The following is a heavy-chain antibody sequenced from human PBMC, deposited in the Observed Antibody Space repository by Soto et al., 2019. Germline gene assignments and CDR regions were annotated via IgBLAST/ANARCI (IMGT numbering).Heavy chain of an antibody. CDR2: ISYDGSNK. J-gene: IGHJ4*02. V-gene: IGHV3-30-3*01. D-gene: IGHD3-3*01. Sequence: PGGSLRLSCAASGFTFSRYAMHWVRQAPGKGLEWVAVISYDGSNKYYADSVKGRFTISRDNSKNTLYLQMNSLRAEDTAVYYCARDNNDFWSGYSDYWGQGTLVTVSS. CDR3: ARDNNDFWSGYSDY. CDR1: GFTFSRYA.